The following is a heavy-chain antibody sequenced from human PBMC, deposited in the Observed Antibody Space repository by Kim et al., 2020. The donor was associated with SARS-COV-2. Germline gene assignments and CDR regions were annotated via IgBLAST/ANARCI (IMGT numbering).Heavy chain of an antibody. CDR3: AREKTSYYYGMDV. CDR2: IYYSGST. V-gene: IGHV4-61*01. J-gene: IGHJ6*02. CDR1: GGSVSSGSYY. Sequence: SETLSLTCTVSGGSVSSGSYYWSWIRQPPGKGLEWIGYIYYSGSTNYNPSLKSRVTISVDTSKNQFSLKLSSVTAADTAVYYCAREKTSYYYGMDVWGQGTKVTV.